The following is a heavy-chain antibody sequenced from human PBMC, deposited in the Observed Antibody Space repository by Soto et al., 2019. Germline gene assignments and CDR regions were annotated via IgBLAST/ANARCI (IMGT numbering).Heavy chain of an antibody. CDR1: GYTFTSYG. D-gene: IGHD1-1*01. V-gene: IGHV1-18*01. CDR2: ISAYNGNT. J-gene: IGHJ6*02. CDR3: ARDSPVQLERRSVYYYGMDV. Sequence: ASAKVSCKAPGYTFTSYGISWVRQDPGQGLEWMGWISAYNGNTNYARRLQGRVTMTTDTSTSTAYMELRSLRSDDTAVYYCARDSPVQLERRSVYYYGMDVWGQGTTVTVPS.